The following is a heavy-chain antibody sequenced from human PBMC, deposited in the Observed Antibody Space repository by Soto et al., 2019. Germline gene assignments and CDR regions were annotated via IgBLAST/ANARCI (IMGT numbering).Heavy chain of an antibody. J-gene: IGHJ6*02. CDR3: ARDHSQYQLLHYGMDV. D-gene: IGHD2-2*01. CDR2: ISSSSSYI. Sequence: VGSLRLSCAASGFTFSSYSMNWVRQAPGKGLEWVSSISSSSSYIYYADSVKGRFTISRDNAKNSLYLQMNSLRAEDTAVYYCARDHSQYQLLHYGMDVWGQGTTVTVSS. V-gene: IGHV3-21*01. CDR1: GFTFSSYS.